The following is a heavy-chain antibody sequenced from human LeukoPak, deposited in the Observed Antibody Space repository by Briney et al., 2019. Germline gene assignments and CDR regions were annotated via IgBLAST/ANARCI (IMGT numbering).Heavy chain of an antibody. Sequence: KSGGSLRLSCAASGFTFSSYSMNWVRQAPGKGLEWVSSISSSSSYIYYADSVKGRFTISRDNAKNSLYLQMHSLRAEDTAIYYCASGLDFWSGYYHPNYFDYWGQGTLVTVSS. CDR2: ISSSSSYI. J-gene: IGHJ4*02. V-gene: IGHV3-21*01. CDR3: ASGLDFWSGYYHPNYFDY. CDR1: GFTFSSYS. D-gene: IGHD3-3*01.